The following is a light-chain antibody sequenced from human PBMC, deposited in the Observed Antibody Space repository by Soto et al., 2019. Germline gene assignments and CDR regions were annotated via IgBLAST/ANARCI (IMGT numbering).Light chain of an antibody. CDR3: TQSYSNSLT. CDR1: QSISFY. Sequence: DIQMTQSPSSLSASVGDRVTITCRASQSISFYLNWYQQKPGKAPKLLIYAASSLQSGVPSRFSGSGAGTDSTLTISSLQPEDFATDYCTQSYSNSLTCGGGHKVEIK. J-gene: IGKJ4*01. V-gene: IGKV1-39*01. CDR2: AAS.